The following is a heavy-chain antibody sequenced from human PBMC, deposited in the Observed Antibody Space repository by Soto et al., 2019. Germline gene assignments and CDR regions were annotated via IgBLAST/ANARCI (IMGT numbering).Heavy chain of an antibody. CDR1: GGSISSGGYY. CDR2: ISCSGST. J-gene: IGHJ4*01. V-gene: IGHV4-31*03. CDR3: ARGVLH. Sequence: QVQLQESGPGLVQPSQTLSLTCTVSGGSISSGGYYWSWIRQHPGTGLEGIGHISCSGSTYYNTSLKSRVTISVDTSRTQLSLRVNSVTAADTAVYYCARGVLHWGQGTLVTVSS.